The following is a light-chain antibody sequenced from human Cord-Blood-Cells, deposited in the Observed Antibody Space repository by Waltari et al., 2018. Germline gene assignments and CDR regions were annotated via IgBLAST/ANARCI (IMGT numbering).Light chain of an antibody. J-gene: IGLJ3*02. CDR2: YDS. V-gene: IGLV3-21*04. CDR1: TLGSNS. CDR3: QVWDSSSDHWV. Sequence: SYLLSQPPSVSVAPGQTARITRAGYTLGSNSVDCYQHKPGQAPVLVIYYDSDRPSGIPERFSGSNSGNTATLTISRVEAGDEADYYCQVWDSSSDHWVFGGGTKLTVL.